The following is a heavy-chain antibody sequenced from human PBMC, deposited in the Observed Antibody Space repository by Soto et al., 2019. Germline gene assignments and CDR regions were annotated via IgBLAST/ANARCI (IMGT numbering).Heavy chain of an antibody. V-gene: IGHV3-11*01. CDR1: GYTFSDYY. J-gene: IGHJ4*02. CDR2: IDTSGTKI. D-gene: IGHD3-3*01. Sequence: QVQLVESGGDLVKPGGSLRLSCAASGYTFSDYYMSWIRQAPGKGLEWISYIDTSGTKIYYAGFVKGRFTITRDNAKNSLYLEMNSLRDEDTAVYYCASHYDMWSGYLSPVDYWGQGTLVTVSS. CDR3: ASHYDMWSGYLSPVDY.